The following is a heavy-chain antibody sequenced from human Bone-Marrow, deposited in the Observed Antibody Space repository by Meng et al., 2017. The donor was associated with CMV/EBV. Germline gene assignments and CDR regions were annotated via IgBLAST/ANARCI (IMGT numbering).Heavy chain of an antibody. Sequence: ASVKVSCKASGYTFTGYYMHWVRQAPGQGLEWMGWINPNSGGTNYAQKFQGRVTMIRDTSISTAYMELSRLRSDDAAVYYCASGQVKRGSPTYYYYYGMDVWGQGTTVTVSS. CDR3: ASGQVKRGSPTYYYYYGMDV. D-gene: IGHD3-10*01. J-gene: IGHJ6*02. CDR2: INPNSGGT. V-gene: IGHV1-2*02. CDR1: GYTFTGYY.